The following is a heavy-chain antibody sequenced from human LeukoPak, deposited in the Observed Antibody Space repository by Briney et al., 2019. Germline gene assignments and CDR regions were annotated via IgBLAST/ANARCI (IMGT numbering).Heavy chain of an antibody. D-gene: IGHD1-7*01. Sequence: GGSLRLSCAASGFTFSSYAMHWVRQAPGKGLEWVAVISYDGSNKYYADSVKGRFTISRDNAKNSLYLQMNSLRAEDTAVYYCASYNWNWVLDAFDIWGQGTMVTVSS. CDR3: ASYNWNWVLDAFDI. V-gene: IGHV3-30-3*01. CDR2: ISYDGSNK. CDR1: GFTFSSYA. J-gene: IGHJ3*02.